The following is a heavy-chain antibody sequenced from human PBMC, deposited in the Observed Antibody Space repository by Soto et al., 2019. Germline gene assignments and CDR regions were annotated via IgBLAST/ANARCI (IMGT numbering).Heavy chain of an antibody. CDR1: GVTMSYCGNS. J-gene: IGHJ4*02. Sequence: SETLSLTCRVSGVTMSYCGNSWSWLRQWPGKGLVWRGYSSHLETTYYNPSFKRRLSLSIDRTRNQFVLRLSLRTASDKGVYYCARGGDYDSFDFWGQGIQVTVSS. V-gene: IGHV4-30-2*06. CDR3: ARGGDYDSFDF. D-gene: IGHD2-21*01. CDR2: SSHLETT.